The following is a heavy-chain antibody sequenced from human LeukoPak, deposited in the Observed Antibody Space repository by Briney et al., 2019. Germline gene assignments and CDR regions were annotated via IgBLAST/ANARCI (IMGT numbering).Heavy chain of an antibody. J-gene: IGHJ4*02. CDR1: GGTFSSYA. Sequence: SVKVSCKASGGTFSSYAISWVRQAPGQGPEWMGGIIPIFGTANYAQKFQGRVTITADESTSTAYMELSSLRSEDTAVYYCARGWSTSRFRFDYWGQGTLVTVSS. CDR2: IIPIFGTA. CDR3: ARGWSTSRFRFDY. D-gene: IGHD6-19*01. V-gene: IGHV1-69*13.